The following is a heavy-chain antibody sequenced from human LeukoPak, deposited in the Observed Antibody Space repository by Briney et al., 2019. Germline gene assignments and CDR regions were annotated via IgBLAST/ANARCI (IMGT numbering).Heavy chain of an antibody. D-gene: IGHD7-27*01. CDR2: ISYDGSNK. CDR3: ARVTGGKNY. J-gene: IGHJ4*02. V-gene: IGHV3-30-3*01. CDR1: GFTFSSYA. Sequence: GGSLRLSCAASGFTFSSYAMHWVRQAPGKGLEWVAVISYDGSNKYYADSVKGRFTTSRDNSKNTLYLQMNSLRAEDTAVYYCARVTGGKNYWGQGTLVTVSS.